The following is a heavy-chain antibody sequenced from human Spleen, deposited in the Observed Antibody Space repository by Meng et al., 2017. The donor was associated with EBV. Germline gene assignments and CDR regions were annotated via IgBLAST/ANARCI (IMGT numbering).Heavy chain of an antibody. J-gene: IGHJ5*01. D-gene: IGHD2-2*01. CDR3: AHTYQLLTAFDS. Sequence: QITLKESGPTQVKPTQTLTLTCTFSGFLLSTSGVGVGWFRQPPGKALEWLALIYWGDDKRYNPALKSRVTITRGTSEKQVVLTMTNMDHVDTATYYCAHTYQLLTAFDSWGQGTLVTVSS. V-gene: IGHV2-5*02. CDR2: IYWGDDK. CDR1: GFLLSTSGVG.